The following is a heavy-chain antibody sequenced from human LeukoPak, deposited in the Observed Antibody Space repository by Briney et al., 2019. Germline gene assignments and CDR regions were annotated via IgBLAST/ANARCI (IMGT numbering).Heavy chain of an antibody. D-gene: IGHD3-10*01. CDR2: INPSGGST. J-gene: IGHJ6*02. Sequence: GASVKVSCKASGYTFTSYYMHWVRQAPGQGLEWMGIINPSGGSTSYAQKFKGRVTMPRDTSTSTVYMELSSLRSEDTAVYYCARDLTSGSHLLGVWGQGTTVAVSS. CDR3: ARDLTSGSHLLGV. CDR1: GYTFTSYY. V-gene: IGHV1-46*01.